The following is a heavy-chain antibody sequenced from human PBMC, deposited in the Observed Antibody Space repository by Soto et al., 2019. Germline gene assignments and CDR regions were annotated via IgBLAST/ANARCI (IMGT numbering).Heavy chain of an antibody. CDR2: ISAYNGNT. Sequence: QVQLVQSGAEVKKPGASVKVSCKASGYTVTSYGISWVRQAPGQGLEWMGWISAYNGNTKSAQKLQGRVTMATDTSTSTAYMELRSPRSDDTAVYYCARDLAVGLVDYWGQGTLVTVSS. CDR3: ARDLAVGLVDY. D-gene: IGHD6-19*01. CDR1: GYTVTSYG. J-gene: IGHJ4*02. V-gene: IGHV1-18*01.